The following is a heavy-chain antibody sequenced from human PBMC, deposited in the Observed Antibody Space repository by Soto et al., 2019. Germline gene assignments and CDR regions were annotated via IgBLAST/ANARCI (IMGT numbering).Heavy chain of an antibody. J-gene: IGHJ4*02. Sequence: EVQLVESGGGLVKPGGSLRLSCAASGFSFNSYTMNWVRQAPGKGLEWVSSLSSTNRFIYYADSVKGRFTISRDNAESSLYLQMHSLRDEDTAVYYCARDRETTGPPTELDFWGQGTLVTVSS. CDR2: LSSTNRFI. D-gene: IGHD4-17*01. CDR3: ARDRETTGPPTELDF. CDR1: GFSFNSYT. V-gene: IGHV3-21*06.